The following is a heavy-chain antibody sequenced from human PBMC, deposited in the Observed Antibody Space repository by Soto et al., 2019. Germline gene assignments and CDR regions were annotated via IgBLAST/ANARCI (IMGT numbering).Heavy chain of an antibody. V-gene: IGHV3-7*05. J-gene: IGHJ4*02. D-gene: IGHD5-12*01. CDR3: ERGRPDGYNWRGIDY. CDR2: IKQDGSEK. Sequence: EVQLVESGGGLVQPGGSLRLSCAASGFTFSSYWMSWVRQAPGKGLEWVANIKQDGSEKYYVDSVKGRFTISRDNAKNSLYLQRNSLRAEDTAVYYCERGRPDGYNWRGIDYWGQGTLVTVSS. CDR1: GFTFSSYW.